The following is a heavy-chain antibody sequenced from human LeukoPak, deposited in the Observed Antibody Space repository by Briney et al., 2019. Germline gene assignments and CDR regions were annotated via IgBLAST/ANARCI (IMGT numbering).Heavy chain of an antibody. CDR2: IYSGGST. J-gene: IGHJ6*02. CDR3: ARDFSRRAGDYNLNYYYGMDV. CDR1: GGSISSYY. Sequence: ETLSLTCTVSGGSISSYYWSWIRQPPGKGLEWVSVIYSGGSTYYADSVKGRFTISRDNSKNTLYLQMNSLRAEDTAVYYCARDFSRRAGDYNLNYYYGMDVWGQGTTVTVSS. V-gene: IGHV3-66*01. D-gene: IGHD4-17*01.